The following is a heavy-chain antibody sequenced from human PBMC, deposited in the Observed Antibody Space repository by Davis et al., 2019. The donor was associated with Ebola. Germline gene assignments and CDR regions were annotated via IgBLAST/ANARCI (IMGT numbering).Heavy chain of an antibody. J-gene: IGHJ4*02. D-gene: IGHD3-3*01. Sequence: PSETLSLTCTVSGGSISSHYWSWIRQPPGKGLEWIGNIYYSGSTNYSPSLKSRVTISVDTSKSQFSLKLSFVTAADTAVYFCAREGRSAWAFDYWGQGILVTVSS. V-gene: IGHV4-59*11. CDR1: GGSISSHY. CDR2: IYYSGST. CDR3: AREGRSAWAFDY.